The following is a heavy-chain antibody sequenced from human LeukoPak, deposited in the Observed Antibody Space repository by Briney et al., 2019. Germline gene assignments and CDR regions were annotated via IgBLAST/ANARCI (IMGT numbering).Heavy chain of an antibody. CDR1: GFTFSSYA. CDR3: ANSGYYDSSGYYYPYYFDY. D-gene: IGHD3-22*01. J-gene: IGHJ4*02. Sequence: GGSLRLSCAASGFTFSSYAMSWVRQAPGKGREGVSSISSNGSYKYYADSVKGRFTISRDNSKNTLYLQMNSLRAEDTAVYYCANSGYYDSSGYYYPYYFDYWGQGTLVTVSS. V-gene: IGHV3-23*01. CDR2: ISSNGSYK.